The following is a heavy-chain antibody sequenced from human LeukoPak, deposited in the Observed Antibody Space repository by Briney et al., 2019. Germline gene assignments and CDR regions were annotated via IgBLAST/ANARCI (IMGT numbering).Heavy chain of an antibody. J-gene: IGHJ6*02. D-gene: IGHD6-13*01. CDR1: GGSISSGDYY. V-gene: IGHV4-30-4*01. CDR2: TYYSGST. CDR3: ARGGSRIAAASYGMDV. Sequence: SETLSLTCTVSGGSISSGDYYWSWIRQPPGKGLEWIGYTYYSGSTYYNPSLKSRVTISVDTSKNQFSLKLSSVTAADTAVYYCARGGSRIAAASYGMDVWGQGTTVTVSS.